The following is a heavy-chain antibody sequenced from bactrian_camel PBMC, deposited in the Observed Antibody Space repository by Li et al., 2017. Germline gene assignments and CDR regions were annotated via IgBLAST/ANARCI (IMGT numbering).Heavy chain of an antibody. V-gene: IGHV3S1*01. D-gene: IGHD1*01. Sequence: HVQLVESGGGLVQPGGSLTLSCAASGFTFSNNWMHWVRQAPGKGLEWVSTIYSGDGRTKSADSVKGRFTMSRDNARYTLYLQLNSLTPEDMAMYYCARDVYDFGREYDYWGQGTQVTVS. CDR3: ARDVYDFGREYDY. J-gene: IGHJ4*01. CDR2: IYSGDGRT. CDR1: GFTFSNNW.